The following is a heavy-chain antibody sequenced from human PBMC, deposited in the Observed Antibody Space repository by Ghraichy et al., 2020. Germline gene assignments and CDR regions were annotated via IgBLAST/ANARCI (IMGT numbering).Heavy chain of an antibody. D-gene: IGHD2-15*01. CDR1: EFTFDGYP. V-gene: IGHV3-23*01. J-gene: IGHJ3*01. CDR2: LGADGRST. Sequence: GGSLRLSCAVSEFTFDGYPMTWVRQAQGKGLEWVSTLGADGRSTFYADSVKGRFTISRDKSKRTMSLQMNSLRADDTAVYYCAKDGGRLGEVAFAVWGQGTTVPVSS. CDR3: AKDGGRLGEVAFAV.